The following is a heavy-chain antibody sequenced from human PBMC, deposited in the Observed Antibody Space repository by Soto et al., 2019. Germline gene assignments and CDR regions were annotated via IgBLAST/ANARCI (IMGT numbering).Heavy chain of an antibody. CDR2: TSNSGNA. CDR3: ARALGGISSSGMQV. Sequence: SETLSLTCNVSGESITSGAFYWSWIRQHPGKGLEWIGYTSNSGNAYYNPSLKSRITMSIEASKNQLSLRLRSATAADAAVYYCARALGGISSSGMQVWGQGTTVTVSS. V-gene: IGHV4-31*03. D-gene: IGHD2-21*01. J-gene: IGHJ6*02. CDR1: GESITSGAFY.